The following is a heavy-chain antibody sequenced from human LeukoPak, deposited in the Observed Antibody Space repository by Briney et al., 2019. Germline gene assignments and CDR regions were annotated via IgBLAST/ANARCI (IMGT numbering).Heavy chain of an antibody. D-gene: IGHD6-19*01. Sequence: GGSLRLSCAASGFTVSSNYVSWVRQGPGKGLECVSVISNDGDAYYADSVKGRFTISRDTSKNTVSLQMNSLRAEDTAVYYCAGDKTTGGWYEFDYWGQGTLVTVSS. V-gene: IGHV3-53*01. J-gene: IGHJ4*02. CDR3: AGDKTTGGWYEFDY. CDR1: GFTVSSNY. CDR2: ISNDGDA.